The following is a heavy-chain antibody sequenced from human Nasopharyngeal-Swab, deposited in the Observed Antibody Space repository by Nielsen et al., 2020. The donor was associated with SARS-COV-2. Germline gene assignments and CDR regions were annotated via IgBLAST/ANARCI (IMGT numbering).Heavy chain of an antibody. CDR2: ISSSSSTI. J-gene: IGHJ3*02. V-gene: IGHV3-48*01. Sequence: GGSLRLSCAASGFTFSSNSMNWVRQAPGKGLEGVSYISSSSSTIYYADSVKGRFTISRDNAKNSLYLQMNSLRAEDTAVYYCAREVLRFLEWLLPSDAFDIWGQGTMVTVSS. CDR1: GFTFSSNS. D-gene: IGHD3-3*01. CDR3: AREVLRFLEWLLPSDAFDI.